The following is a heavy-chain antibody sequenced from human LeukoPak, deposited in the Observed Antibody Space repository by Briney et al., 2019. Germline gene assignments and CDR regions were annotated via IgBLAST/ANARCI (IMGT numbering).Heavy chain of an antibody. Sequence: SETLSLTCAVYGGSFSGYYWNWIRQSPGKGLEWIGDINHSGSTNYNPSLKSRVTISVDTSKNQFSLKLSSVTAADTAVYYCARDGEEQLVHAFDIWGQGTMVTVSS. CDR2: INHSGST. D-gene: IGHD6-6*01. J-gene: IGHJ3*02. CDR3: ARDGEEQLVHAFDI. V-gene: IGHV4-34*01. CDR1: GGSFSGYY.